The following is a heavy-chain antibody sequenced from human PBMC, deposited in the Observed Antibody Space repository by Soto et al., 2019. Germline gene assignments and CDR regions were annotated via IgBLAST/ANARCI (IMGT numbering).Heavy chain of an antibody. CDR3: AREGTGFVFDY. Sequence: SETLSLTCAVSGGSISSGGYSWSWIRQPPGKGLEWIGYVFHSGSTHYNPSLKSRVTISVDRSRNQFSLKLSSVTAADTAVYYCAREGTGFVFDYWGQGTLVTVS. J-gene: IGHJ4*02. D-gene: IGHD1-1*01. CDR1: GGSISSGGYS. V-gene: IGHV4-30-2*01. CDR2: VFHSGST.